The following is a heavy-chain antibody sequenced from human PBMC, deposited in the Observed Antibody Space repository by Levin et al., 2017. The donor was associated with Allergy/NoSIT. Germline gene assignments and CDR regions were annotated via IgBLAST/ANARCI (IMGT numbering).Heavy chain of an antibody. CDR1: GFTFSDYE. Sequence: GSLRLSCAASGFTFSDYEMNWVRQAPGKGLEWVSYISSSGSVIYYADSVKGRFTISRDNAKTSLNLQMNSLRAEDTAVYYCARGGIVGRKDFYYYGMDVWGQGTTVTVSS. D-gene: IGHD6-6*01. J-gene: IGHJ6*02. CDR3: ARGGIVGRKDFYYYGMDV. V-gene: IGHV3-48*03. CDR2: ISSSGSVI.